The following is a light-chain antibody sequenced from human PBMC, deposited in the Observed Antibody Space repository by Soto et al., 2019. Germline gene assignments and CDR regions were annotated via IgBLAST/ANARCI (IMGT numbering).Light chain of an antibody. V-gene: IGKV1-5*01. CDR3: QQYNSYPLT. CDR2: DVA. J-gene: IGKJ4*01. CDR1: QSIDRW. Sequence: DIQMTQSPSTLSASVGDRVTITCRASQSIDRWLAWDQQRPGRAPKLLIYDVANLETGVPSRFSGRGSETEFTLTISSLQPDDFAIYYCQQYNSYPLTFGGGTKVEIK.